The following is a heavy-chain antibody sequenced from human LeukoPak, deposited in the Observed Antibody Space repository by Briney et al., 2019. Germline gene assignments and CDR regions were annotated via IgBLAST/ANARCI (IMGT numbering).Heavy chain of an antibody. V-gene: IGHV4-4*07. CDR2: IYTSGST. CDR3: AREEDYYDSSGHSSYFDY. Sequence: SETLSLTCTISGCSISSYYWSWILQPAGKELEWIGHIYTSGSTTYNPSLKSRLTMSVDTSKKQFSLKLRSVTAADTAVSYCAREEDYYDSSGHSSYFDYWGQGTLVTVSS. CDR1: GCSISSYY. J-gene: IGHJ4*02. D-gene: IGHD3-22*01.